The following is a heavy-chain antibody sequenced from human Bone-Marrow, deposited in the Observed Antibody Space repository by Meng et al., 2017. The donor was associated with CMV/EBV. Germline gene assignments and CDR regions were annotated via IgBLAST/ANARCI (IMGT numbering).Heavy chain of an antibody. CDR1: GGSISSSSYY. Sequence: SETLSLTCTVSGGSISSSSYYWGWIRQPPGKGLEWIGSIYYSGSTYYNPSLKRRVTISVDTSKNQFSLKLSSVTAADTAVYYCASYHYYYYGMDVWGQGTTVTASS. V-gene: IGHV4-39*07. CDR2: IYYSGST. J-gene: IGHJ6*02. CDR3: ASYHYYYYGMDV. D-gene: IGHD2-2*01.